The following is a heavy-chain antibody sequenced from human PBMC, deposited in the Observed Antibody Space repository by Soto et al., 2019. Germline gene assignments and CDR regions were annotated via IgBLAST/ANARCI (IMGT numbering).Heavy chain of an antibody. J-gene: IGHJ6*02. CDR2: IYYSGST. Sequence: PSETLSLTCTVSGGSISSSSYYWGWIRQPPGKGLEWIGSIYYSGSTYYNPSLKSRVTISVDTSKNQFSLKLSSVTAADTAVYYCARIAVAGTSYYGMDVWGQGTTVTV. CDR1: GGSISSSSYY. CDR3: ARIAVAGTSYYGMDV. V-gene: IGHV4-39*01. D-gene: IGHD6-19*01.